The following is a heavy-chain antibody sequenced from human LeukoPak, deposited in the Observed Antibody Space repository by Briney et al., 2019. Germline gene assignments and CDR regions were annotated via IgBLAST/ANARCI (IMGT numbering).Heavy chain of an antibody. J-gene: IGHJ4*02. CDR1: GFTFNTYW. CDR3: ASASSHRTAAGGDY. V-gene: IGHV3-74*01. D-gene: IGHD6-13*01. CDR2: INGDGGSR. Sequence: GGSLRLSCAASGFTFNTYWMHWVRQAPGKGLVWVSRINGDGGSRNYADSVKGRFTISRDNAKNTLYLQMSSLRVEDTAVYYCASASSHRTAAGGDYWGQGTLVTVST.